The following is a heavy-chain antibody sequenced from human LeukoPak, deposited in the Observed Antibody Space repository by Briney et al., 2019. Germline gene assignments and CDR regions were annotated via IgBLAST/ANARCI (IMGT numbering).Heavy chain of an antibody. CDR3: ARDKEYCSGGSCYFGSSFDF. V-gene: IGHV3-7*01. CDR2: INQDGSEK. CDR1: GGTFSSYA. Sequence: SCKASGGTFSSYAISWVRQAPGQGLEWVANINQDGSEKYSVDSVTGRFTISRDNPKNSLYLQMNNLRGEDTAIYYCARDKEYCSGGSCYFGSSFDFWGQGTLVSVSS. D-gene: IGHD2-15*01. J-gene: IGHJ4*02.